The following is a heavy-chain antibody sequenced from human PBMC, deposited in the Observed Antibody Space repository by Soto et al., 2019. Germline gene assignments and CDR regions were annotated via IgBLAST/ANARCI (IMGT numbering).Heavy chain of an antibody. CDR1: GGTFSSYA. CDR2: IIPIFGTA. CDR3: ARDDTDIVLVPAAINYGMDV. D-gene: IGHD2-2*01. Sequence: QVQLVQSGAEVKKPGSSVKVSCKASGGTFSSYAISWVRQAPGQGLEWMGGIIPIFGTANYAQKFQGRVTITADESTSTAYMELSSLRSEDTAVYYCARDDTDIVLVPAAINYGMDVWGQGTTVTVSS. V-gene: IGHV1-69*12. J-gene: IGHJ6*02.